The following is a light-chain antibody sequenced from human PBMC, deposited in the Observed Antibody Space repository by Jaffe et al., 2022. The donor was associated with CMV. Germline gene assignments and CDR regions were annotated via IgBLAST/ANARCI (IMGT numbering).Light chain of an antibody. V-gene: IGLV1-44*01. CDR1: TFNIGRNP. J-gene: IGLJ2*01. CDR3: AAWDDSLIGVL. CDR2: DNN. Sequence: QSVLTQPPSASGTPGQRVTISCSGSTFNIGRNPVNWYQQLPGASPRLLIFDNNQRPSGVPDRFSGSKSGTSASLAISGLQSEDEADYYCAAWDDSLIGVLFGGGTKLTVL.